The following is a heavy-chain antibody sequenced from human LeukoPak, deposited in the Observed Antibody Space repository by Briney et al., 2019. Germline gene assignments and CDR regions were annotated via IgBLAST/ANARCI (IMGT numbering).Heavy chain of an antibody. CDR3: ARGSRSGDY. D-gene: IGHD3-10*01. CDR1: GYTFTNYD. CDR2: LNPNSGNT. V-gene: IGHV1-8*01. Sequence: ASVKVSCKTSGYTFTNYDINWVRQATGQGLEWMGWLNPNSGNTGYAQKFQGRVTMTRNISTSTAYMELSSLRSEDTAVYYCARGSRSGDYWGQGTQVTVSS. J-gene: IGHJ4*02.